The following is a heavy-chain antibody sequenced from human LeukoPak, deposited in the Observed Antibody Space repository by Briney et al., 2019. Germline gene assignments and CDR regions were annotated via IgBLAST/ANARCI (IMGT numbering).Heavy chain of an antibody. J-gene: IGHJ4*02. V-gene: IGHV3-15*01. Sequence: GGSLRLSCAASGFTFSSYSMSWVRQAPGKGLEWVGRIKSKTDGGTTDYAAPVKGRFTISRDDSKNTLYLQMNSLKTEDTAVYYCTTDRIAVAGAEPYYFDYWGQGTLVTVSS. CDR1: GFTFSSYS. CDR2: IKSKTDGGTT. D-gene: IGHD6-19*01. CDR3: TTDRIAVAGAEPYYFDY.